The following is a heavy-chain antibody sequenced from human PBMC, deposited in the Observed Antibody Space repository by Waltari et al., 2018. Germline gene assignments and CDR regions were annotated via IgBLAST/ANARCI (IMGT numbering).Heavy chain of an antibody. CDR2: VWYDGINK. V-gene: IGHV3-33*01. Sequence: QVLLVESGGGVVQPGRSLRLSCAASGFTFTRYVMQWVRQAPGKGLEWVAVVWYDGINKYYAYSVKGRFTISKYNSENTLYLHMDSLRVEDTATYYCARGALAGRFFDFWGQGTPVTVSS. J-gene: IGHJ4*02. D-gene: IGHD6-19*01. CDR3: ARGALAGRFFDF. CDR1: GFTFTRYV.